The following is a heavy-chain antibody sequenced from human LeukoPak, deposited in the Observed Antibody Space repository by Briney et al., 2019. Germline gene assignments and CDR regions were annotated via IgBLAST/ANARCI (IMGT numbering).Heavy chain of an antibody. CDR3: AGGSRKSLRYFDWLLND. CDR2: IYYSGNT. V-gene: IGHV4-39*01. J-gene: IGHJ4*02. Sequence: PSETLSLTCTVSGGSISSSSYYWGWIRQPPGKGLEWIGSIYYSGNTYDNPSLKSRVTMSVDTSKNQFSLKMTSVTAADTAVYYCAGGSRKSLRYFDWLLNDWGQGTPVTVSS. D-gene: IGHD3-9*01. CDR1: GGSISSSSYY.